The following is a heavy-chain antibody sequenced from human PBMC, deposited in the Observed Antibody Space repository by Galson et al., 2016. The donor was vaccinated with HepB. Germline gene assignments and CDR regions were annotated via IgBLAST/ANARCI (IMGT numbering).Heavy chain of an antibody. D-gene: IGHD4-17*01. J-gene: IGHJ3*02. CDR1: GGPFSSTTYN. Sequence: SETLSLTCTVSGGPFSSTTYNWRCIRQPPGKGLEWIGSIHYGGSSYYNPSHESRVTISVDTFKNQFSLKLRSVTPADTAIYYCVSLRLNAFDIWGQGTMVTVSS. CDR3: VSLRLNAFDI. V-gene: IGHV4-39*01. CDR2: IHYGGSS.